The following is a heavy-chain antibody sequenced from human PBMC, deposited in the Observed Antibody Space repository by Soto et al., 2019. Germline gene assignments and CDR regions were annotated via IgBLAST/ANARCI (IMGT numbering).Heavy chain of an antibody. CDR3: ARHWRNCSSTRCYTSFDY. CDR1: GGTFSSYA. V-gene: IGHV1-69*13. D-gene: IGHD2-2*02. J-gene: IGHJ4*02. CDR2: IIPIFGTA. Sequence: VASVKVSCKASGGTFSSYAISWGRQAPGQGLEWMGGIIPIFGTANYAQKFKGRVTITADESTSTAYMALSSLRSEDTAVYYCARHWRNCSSTRCYTSFDYWGQGTLVTVSS.